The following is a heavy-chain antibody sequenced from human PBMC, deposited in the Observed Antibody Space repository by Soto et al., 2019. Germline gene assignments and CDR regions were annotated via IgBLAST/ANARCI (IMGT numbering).Heavy chain of an antibody. D-gene: IGHD3-3*01. V-gene: IGHV3-23*01. CDR3: AKDPYYDFWSGYYTNLDV. J-gene: IGHJ6*02. CDR1: GFTFSSYA. Sequence: GGSLRLSCAASGFTFSSYAMSWVRQAPGKGLEWVSAISGSGGSTYYADSVKGRFTISRDNSKNTLYLQMNSLRAEDTAVYYCAKDPYYDFWSGYYTNLDVWGQGTTVTVS. CDR2: ISGSGGST.